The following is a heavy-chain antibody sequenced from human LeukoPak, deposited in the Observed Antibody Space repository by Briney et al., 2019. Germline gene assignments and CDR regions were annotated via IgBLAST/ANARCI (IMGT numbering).Heavy chain of an antibody. CDR2: IYSGGST. CDR1: GFTVSSNY. D-gene: IGHD5-24*01. V-gene: IGHV3-53*01. Sequence: GGSLRLSCAASGFTVSSNYMSWVRQAPGKGLEWVSVIYSGGSTYYADSVKGRFTISRDNVENSLYLQVSSLRAEDTAVYYCVRDGREGFDIWGHGTLVIVSS. J-gene: IGHJ3*02. CDR3: VRDGREGFDI.